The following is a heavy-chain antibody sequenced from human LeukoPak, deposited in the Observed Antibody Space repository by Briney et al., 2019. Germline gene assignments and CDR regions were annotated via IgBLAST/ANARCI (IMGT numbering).Heavy chain of an antibody. D-gene: IGHD3-9*01. J-gene: IGHJ4*02. CDR3: ARDMELRYFDWLPSEGCFDY. CDR1: GFTVSSNY. V-gene: IGHV3-11*01. CDR2: ISGSGSTI. Sequence: PGGSLRLSCAASGFTVSSNYMSWVRQAPGKGLEWVSYISGSGSTIDYADSVKGRFTISRDNAKNSLYLQMNSLGVEDTAVYYCARDMELRYFDWLPSEGCFDYWGQGTVVTVSS.